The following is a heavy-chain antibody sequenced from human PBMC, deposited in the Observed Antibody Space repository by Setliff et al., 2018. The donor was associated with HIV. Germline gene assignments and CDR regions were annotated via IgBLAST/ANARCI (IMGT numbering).Heavy chain of an antibody. J-gene: IGHJ4*02. CDR3: ARSSRVNCGGDCYLFDY. Sequence: KPSETLSVTCTVSGGSISNYYWSWIRQPAGKGLEWIGRIQTSGRTNNNPSLKSRVTMSVDTSKNQFSLILTSVTAADTAVYYCARSSRVNCGGDCYLFDYWGQGTPVTVSS. CDR2: IQTSGRT. D-gene: IGHD2-21*02. V-gene: IGHV4-4*07. CDR1: GGSISNYY.